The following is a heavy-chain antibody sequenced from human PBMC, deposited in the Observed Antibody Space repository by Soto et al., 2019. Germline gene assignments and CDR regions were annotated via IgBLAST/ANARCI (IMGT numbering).Heavy chain of an antibody. V-gene: IGHV1-69*01. Sequence: QVQLVQSGAEVKKPGSSVKVSCKAPGGTFGSYAISWLRQAPGQGLEWMGGIIPIFGTAKYAQKFQGRVTITADESTSTGYMELSSMRSEDTAVYYCARSQGGSSSLDIYYYYYYGMDVWGQGTTVTVSS. CDR3: ARSQGGSSSLDIYYYYYYGMDV. CDR1: GGTFGSYA. CDR2: IIPIFGTA. J-gene: IGHJ6*02. D-gene: IGHD2-15*01.